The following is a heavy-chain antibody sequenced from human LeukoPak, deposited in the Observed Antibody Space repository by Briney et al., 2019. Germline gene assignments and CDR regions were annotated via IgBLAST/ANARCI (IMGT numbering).Heavy chain of an antibody. V-gene: IGHV1-2*02. CDR3: ATDLGATMVRRVLSYYYYYMDV. Sequence: ASVKVSCKASGYTFTGYYMHWVRQAPGQGLEWMGWINPNSGGTNYAQKFQGRVTMTRDTSISTAYMELSRLRSDDTAVYYCATDLGATMVRRVLSYYYYYMDVWGKGTTVTISS. CDR2: INPNSGGT. CDR1: GYTFTGYY. D-gene: IGHD3-10*01. J-gene: IGHJ6*03.